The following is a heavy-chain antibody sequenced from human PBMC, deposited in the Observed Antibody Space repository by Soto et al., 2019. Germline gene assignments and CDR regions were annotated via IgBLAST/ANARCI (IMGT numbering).Heavy chain of an antibody. CDR3: AKATATGGGAFDI. CDR2: ILVGGST. V-gene: IGHV3-23*01. D-gene: IGHD2-8*02. J-gene: IGHJ3*02. Sequence: GWSLRLSCGDSGFTFSSYDMSWFRQAPGKGLEWVSTILVGGSTHYPDSVKGRFTISRDNSKNTVFLQMNSLTAGDTAVYYCAKATATGGGAFDICGQGTVVTVSS. CDR1: GFTFSSYD.